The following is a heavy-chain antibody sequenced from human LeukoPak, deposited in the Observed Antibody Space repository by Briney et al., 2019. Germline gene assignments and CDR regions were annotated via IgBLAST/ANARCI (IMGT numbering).Heavy chain of an antibody. J-gene: IGHJ5*02. CDR2: INPNSGGT. CDR3: ARLTAPVT. CDR1: GYTFTAYY. D-gene: IGHD6-13*01. V-gene: IGHV1-2*02. Sequence: ASVKVSCKASGYTFTAYYVHWVRQAPGQGLEWMGWINPNSGGTNYAQKFQGRVTMTRDTSISTVYMELSSLISDDTAVYYCARLTAPVTWGQGTLVTVSS.